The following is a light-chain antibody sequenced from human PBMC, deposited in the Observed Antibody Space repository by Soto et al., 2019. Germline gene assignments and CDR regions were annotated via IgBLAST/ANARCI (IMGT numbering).Light chain of an antibody. CDR1: QSVLYNSNSKNY. Sequence: DIVMTQSPDSLAVSLGERATMNCKSSQSVLYNSNSKNYLTWYQQKPGQPPKLLIYWASTRESGVPDRFSGSGSGTDFTLTISSLQAEDVAVYYCQQYFSAPITFGQGTRLEIK. J-gene: IGKJ5*01. CDR2: WAS. V-gene: IGKV4-1*01. CDR3: QQYFSAPIT.